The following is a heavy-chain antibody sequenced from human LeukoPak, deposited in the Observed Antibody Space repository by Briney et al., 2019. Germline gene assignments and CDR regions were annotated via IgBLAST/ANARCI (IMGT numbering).Heavy chain of an antibody. D-gene: IGHD6-13*01. J-gene: IGHJ6*03. CDR2: IIPIFGTA. CDR3: ASGGISSSWAYYMDV. CDR1: GYTFTSYD. V-gene: IGHV1-69*06. Sequence: GASVKVSCKASGYTFTSYDINWVRQATGQGLEWMGGIIPIFGTANYAQKFQGRVTITADKSTSTAYMELSSLRSEDTAVYYCASGGISSSWAYYMDVWGKGTTVTVSS.